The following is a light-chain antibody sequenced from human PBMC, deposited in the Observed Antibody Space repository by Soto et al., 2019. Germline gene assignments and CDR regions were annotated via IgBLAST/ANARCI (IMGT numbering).Light chain of an antibody. CDR1: QSVSSY. CDR2: DAS. CDR3: HQRSNWPPYT. V-gene: IGKV3-11*01. J-gene: IGKJ2*01. Sequence: EIVLTQSPATLSLSPGERATLSCRASQSVSSYLAWYQQKPGQAPRLLIYDASNRATGIPARFSGSGSGTDFTLTISSRKPEDFAVYYCHQRSNWPPYTVGQGTKLEIK.